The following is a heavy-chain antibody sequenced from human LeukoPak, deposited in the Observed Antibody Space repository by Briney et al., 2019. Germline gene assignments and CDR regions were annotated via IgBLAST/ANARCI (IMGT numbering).Heavy chain of an antibody. V-gene: IGHV3-30*18. CDR3: AKDQSIAAAVLDY. CDR1: GFTFSSYG. Sequence: GGSLRLSCAASGFTFSSYGMHWVRQAPGKGLEWVAVISYDGSNKYYADSVKGRFTISRDNSKNTLYLQMNSLRAEDTAVYYCAKDQSIAAAVLDYWGLGTLVTVSS. D-gene: IGHD6-13*01. CDR2: ISYDGSNK. J-gene: IGHJ4*02.